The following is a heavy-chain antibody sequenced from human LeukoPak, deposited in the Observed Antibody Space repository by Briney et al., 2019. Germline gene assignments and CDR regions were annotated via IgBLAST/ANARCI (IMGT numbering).Heavy chain of an antibody. CDR3: SVNMGSGYRFDY. D-gene: IGHD3-22*01. CDR2: ISYDGSNT. Sequence: GGSLRLSCSASGFTFSSYGMYWVRQAPGKGLEWVATISYDGSNTYYADSLKGRFTISRDISKNTLYLQMNSLRAEDTAVYYCSVNMGSGYRFDYWGQGTLVTVSS. V-gene: IGHV3-30*03. CDR1: GFTFSSYG. J-gene: IGHJ4*02.